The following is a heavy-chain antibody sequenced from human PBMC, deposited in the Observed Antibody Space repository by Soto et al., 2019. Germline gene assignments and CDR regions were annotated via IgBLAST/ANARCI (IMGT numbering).Heavy chain of an antibody. V-gene: IGHV3-23*01. D-gene: IGHD2-21*01. CDR3: AKGGTVVSKGKYYFDS. CDR2: ISGSGGNT. Sequence: EVVLLESGGGLVQPGGSLRLSCAASGFIFSTYAMSWVRQSPGRGLEWVSAISGSGGNTYPADSVKGRFTISRDASKNTLYLQMNNLRAEDTAVYYCAKGGTVVSKGKYYFDSWGQGTLVTVSS. J-gene: IGHJ4*02. CDR1: GFIFSTYA.